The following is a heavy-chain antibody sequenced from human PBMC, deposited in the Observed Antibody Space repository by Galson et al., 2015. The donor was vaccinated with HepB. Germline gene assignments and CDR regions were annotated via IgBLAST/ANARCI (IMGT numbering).Heavy chain of an antibody. CDR2: TSGSGGNT. Sequence: SLRLSCAASGFTFSSYAMTWVRQAPGKGLEWVSVTSGSGGNTYYADSVKGRFTISRDNSRNTLYLQMNSLRAEDTAVYFCAKGSSSWLRRSTYYFDYWGQGTLVTVSS. V-gene: IGHV3-23*01. D-gene: IGHD6-13*01. CDR3: AKGSSSWLRRSTYYFDY. CDR1: GFTFSSYA. J-gene: IGHJ4*02.